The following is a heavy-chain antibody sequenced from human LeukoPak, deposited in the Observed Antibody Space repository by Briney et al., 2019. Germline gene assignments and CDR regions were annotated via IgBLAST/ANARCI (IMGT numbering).Heavy chain of an antibody. J-gene: IGHJ5*02. CDR2: IYYSGST. CDR1: GGSISSGDYY. D-gene: IGHD5-18*01. Sequence: SETLSLTCTVSGGSISSGDYYWSWIRQPPGKGLEWIGYIYYSGSTYYNPSLKSRVTISVDTSKNQFSLKLGSVTAADTAVYYCAREEVGYSYGYKWFDPWGQGTLVTVSS. CDR3: AREEVGYSYGYKWFDP. V-gene: IGHV4-30-4*01.